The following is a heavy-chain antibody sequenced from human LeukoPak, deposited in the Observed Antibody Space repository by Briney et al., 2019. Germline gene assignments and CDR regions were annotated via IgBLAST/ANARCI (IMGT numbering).Heavy chain of an antibody. CDR1: GFTFSSYA. J-gene: IGHJ4*02. CDR2: ISGSGGST. D-gene: IGHD3-22*01. Sequence: GGSLRLSCAASGFTFSSYAMSWVRQAPGKGLEWVSAISGSGGSTYYADSVKGRFTISRDNSKNTLYLQMNSLRAEDTAVYYCAKYVSYSSGYYWAYWGQGTLVTVSS. V-gene: IGHV3-23*01. CDR3: AKYVSYSSGYYWAY.